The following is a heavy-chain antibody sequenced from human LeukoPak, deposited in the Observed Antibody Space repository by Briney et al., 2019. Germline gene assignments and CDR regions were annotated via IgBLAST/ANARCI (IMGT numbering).Heavy chain of an antibody. CDR3: ARGSYGDYTDFDY. CDR2: ISGYNGHT. V-gene: IGHV1-18*01. J-gene: IGHJ4*02. Sequence: ASVKVSCKASGYTFTSYGISWVRQAPGQGLEWMGWISGYNGHTNYAQNFQGRVTVTTDTSTSTAYMELRSLRSDDTAVYYCARGSYGDYTDFDYWGQGTLVTVSS. D-gene: IGHD4-17*01. CDR1: GYTFTSYG.